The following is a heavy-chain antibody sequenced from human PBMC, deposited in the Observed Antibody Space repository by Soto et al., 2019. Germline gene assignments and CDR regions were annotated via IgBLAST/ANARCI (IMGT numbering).Heavy chain of an antibody. J-gene: IGHJ3*02. V-gene: IGHV4-34*01. CDR3: ARVERGTATTVVDAFDI. CDR1: GGFVSSGSYY. Sequence: QVQLQQWGAGLLKPSETLSLTCAVYGGFVSSGSYYWSWIRQPPGKGLEWIGAMSHSGGTHFNPSLKSRVTISVDTSKNQFSLQMSSVTAADTALYYCARVERGTATTVVDAFDIWGPGTMVTVSS. CDR2: MSHSGGT. D-gene: IGHD1-1*01.